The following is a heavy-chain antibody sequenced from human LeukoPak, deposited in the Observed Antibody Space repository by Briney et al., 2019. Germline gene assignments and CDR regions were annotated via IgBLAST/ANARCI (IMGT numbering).Heavy chain of an antibody. D-gene: IGHD2-15*01. CDR3: ARDFGYCSGGTCHYFDS. J-gene: IGHJ4*02. CDR1: GFTFSSYW. V-gene: IGHV3-11*04. CDR2: ISSSGNTI. Sequence: GGSLRLSCAASGFTFSSYWMSWIRQAPGKGLEWVSYISSSGNTIYYADSVKGRFTISRDNPKNSLYLQMNSLRAEDTAVYYCARDFGYCSGGTCHYFDSWGQGTLVTVSS.